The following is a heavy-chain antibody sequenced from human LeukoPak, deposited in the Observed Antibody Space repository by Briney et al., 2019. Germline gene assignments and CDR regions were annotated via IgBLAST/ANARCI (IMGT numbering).Heavy chain of an antibody. CDR1: GFTFSAYA. D-gene: IGHD1-26*01. V-gene: IGHV3-48*01. J-gene: IGHJ4*01. Sequence: GGSLRLSCAASGFTFSAYAMNWVRQAPGKGLEWVSYITSSSSTIYYADSVRGRFTISRDNSKNTFDVQMNSLRAEDTAIYYCARTGAGGGYRLDYWGQGTLVTVSS. CDR2: ITSSSSTI. CDR3: ARTGAGGGYRLDY.